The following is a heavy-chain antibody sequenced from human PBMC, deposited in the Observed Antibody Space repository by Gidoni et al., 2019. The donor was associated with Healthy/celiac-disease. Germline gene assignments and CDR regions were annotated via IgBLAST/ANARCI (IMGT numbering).Heavy chain of an antibody. V-gene: IGHV3-30-3*01. Sequence: QVQLVESGGGVVQPGGSLRVSCSAAGCTFSSFAMHCVRQAPGRGLEWVAVISYDGSTKFYADSVKGRFTISRDNSKNTLYLQMNSLRAEDTTVCYCAREGLYYAMDVWGQGTTVTVSS. CDR1: GCTFSSFA. J-gene: IGHJ6*02. CDR3: AREGLYYAMDV. CDR2: ISYDGSTK.